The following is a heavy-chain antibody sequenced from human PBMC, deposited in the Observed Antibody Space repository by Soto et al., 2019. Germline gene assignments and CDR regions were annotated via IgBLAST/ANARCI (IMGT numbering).Heavy chain of an antibody. CDR2: IIPIFGTA. J-gene: IGHJ4*02. CDR1: GGTFSSYA. CDR3: AREYYCDSSGYYDVY. V-gene: IGHV1-69*01. D-gene: IGHD3-22*01. Sequence: QVQLVQSGAEVKKPGSSVKVSCKASGGTFSSYAISWVRQAPGQGLEWMGGIIPIFGTANYAQKFQGRVTITADESTRTGYKEVSRLRSEDTAVYYWAREYYCDSSGYYDVYWGQGTLVTVSS.